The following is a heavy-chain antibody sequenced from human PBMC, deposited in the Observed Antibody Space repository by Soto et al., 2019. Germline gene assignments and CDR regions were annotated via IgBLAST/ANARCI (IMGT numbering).Heavy chain of an antibody. CDR1: GFTFSSYG. CDR3: AKDGRGTYYYYYYMDV. J-gene: IGHJ6*03. Sequence: GGSLRLSCAASGFTFSSYGMHWVRQAPGKGLEWVAVISYDGSNKYYADSVKGRFTISRDNSKNTLYLQMNSLRAEDTAVYYCAKDGRGTYYYYYYMDVWGKGTTVTVSS. V-gene: IGHV3-30*18. CDR2: ISYDGSNK. D-gene: IGHD3-10*01.